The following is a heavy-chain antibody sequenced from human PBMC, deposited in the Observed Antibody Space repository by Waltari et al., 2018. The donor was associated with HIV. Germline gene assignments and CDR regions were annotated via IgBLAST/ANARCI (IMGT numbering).Heavy chain of an antibody. J-gene: IGHJ4*02. V-gene: IGHV3-30*18. Sequence: QVLLVVVGGGVLQHGGTLRLPCAVSASPFCADVHPLFGRAPGKGLECVAGISYDESKKYYAGAVKGRVNISRDNSKNTLDLQMNSLGSEDTAVYYCAKDKGGVTYIFDYWGQGTLVTVSS. CDR1: ASPFCADV. CDR3: AKDKGGVTYIFDY. CDR2: ISYDESKK. D-gene: IGHD1-1*01.